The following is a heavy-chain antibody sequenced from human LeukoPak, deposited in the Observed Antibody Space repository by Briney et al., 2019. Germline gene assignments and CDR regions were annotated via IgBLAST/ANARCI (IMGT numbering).Heavy chain of an antibody. CDR1: GYTFTSYG. CDR3: ARDLVPYYYDSSGYYYVY. D-gene: IGHD3-22*01. CDR2: ISAYNGNT. V-gene: IGHV1-18*01. Sequence: ASVKVSCKASGYTFTSYGISWVRQAPGQGLEWMGWISAYNGNTNYAQKLQGRVTMTTVTSTSTTYMELRSLRSDDTAVYYCARDLVPYYYDSSGYYYVYWGQGTLVTVSS. J-gene: IGHJ4*02.